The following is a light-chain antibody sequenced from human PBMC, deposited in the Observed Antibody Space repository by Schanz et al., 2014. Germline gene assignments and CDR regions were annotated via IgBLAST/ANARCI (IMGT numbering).Light chain of an antibody. V-gene: IGKV4-1*01. Sequence: DIVMTQSPDSLAVSLGERVTINCKSSQSVLYSSNNKNYLAWYQHKPGQPPNLLIYWASTRESGVPDRFSGSGSGTDFTLTISSLQAEDVAIYYCQQYYGSPYTFGQGTKLEIK. J-gene: IGKJ2*01. CDR2: WAS. CDR3: QQYYGSPYT. CDR1: QSVLYSSNNKNY.